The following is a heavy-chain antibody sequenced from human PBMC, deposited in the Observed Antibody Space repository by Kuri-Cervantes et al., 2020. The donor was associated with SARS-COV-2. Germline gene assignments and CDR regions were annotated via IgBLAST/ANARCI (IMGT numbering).Heavy chain of an antibody. CDR2: INPDGSYT. J-gene: IGHJ6*02. V-gene: IGHV3-74*01. CDR3: AKGRDTAKYGMDV. D-gene: IGHD5-18*01. CDR1: GFTFSGHW. Sequence: GESLKISCAASGFTFSGHWIHWVRQAPGKGLVWVSRINPDGSYTNNADSVKGRFTISRDSPKNTLNLQMNSLRAEDTAVYYCAKGRDTAKYGMDVWGQGTTVTGSS.